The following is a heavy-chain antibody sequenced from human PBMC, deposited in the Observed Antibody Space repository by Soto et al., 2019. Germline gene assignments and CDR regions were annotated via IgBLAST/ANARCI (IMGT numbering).Heavy chain of an antibody. CDR2: ISSSGRTI. J-gene: IGHJ4*02. Sequence: QVQLVESGGGLVKPGGSLRLSCAASGFIFSDYYMSWIRQAPGKGLEWVSYISSSGRTIYYAVSVKGRSTISRANAKNSLYLQMNSLRAEDTAVYYCARARYGDSFDYWGQGTQVTVSS. D-gene: IGHD4-17*01. CDR3: ARARYGDSFDY. CDR1: GFIFSDYY. V-gene: IGHV3-11*01.